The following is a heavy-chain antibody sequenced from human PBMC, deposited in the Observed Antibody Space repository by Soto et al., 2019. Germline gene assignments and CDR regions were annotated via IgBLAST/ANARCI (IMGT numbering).Heavy chain of an antibody. J-gene: IGHJ6*02. CDR1: GFTFSSYG. Sequence: GGSLRLSCAASGFTFSSYGMHWVRQAPGKGLEWVAVIWYDGSNKYYADSVKGRFTISRDNSKNTLYLQMNSLRAEDTAVYYCARERGLVFGGIYYYGMDVWGQGTTVTVSS. CDR3: ARERGLVFGGIYYYGMDV. CDR2: IWYDGSNK. V-gene: IGHV3-33*01. D-gene: IGHD6-6*01.